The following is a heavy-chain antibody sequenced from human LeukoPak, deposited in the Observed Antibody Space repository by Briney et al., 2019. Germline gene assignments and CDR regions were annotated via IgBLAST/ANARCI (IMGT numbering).Heavy chain of an antibody. CDR2: ISGSGGST. J-gene: IGHJ4*02. CDR1: GFTFSSYA. D-gene: IGHD6-13*01. CDR3: AKQQAWHFDS. Sequence: GGSLRLSCAASGFTFSSYAMNWVRQAPGKGLEWVSAISGSGGSTYYADSAKGRFTISRDNSKNTLYLQMNSLRAEDTAVYYCAKQQAWHFDSWGQGTLVTVSS. V-gene: IGHV3-23*01.